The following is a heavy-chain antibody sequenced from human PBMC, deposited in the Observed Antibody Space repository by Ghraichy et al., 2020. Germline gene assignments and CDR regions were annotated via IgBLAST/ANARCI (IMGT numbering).Heavy chain of an antibody. Sequence: GGSLRLSCAASGFTFSSYGMHWVRQAPGKGLEWVAVIWYDGSNKYYADSVKGRFTISRDNSKNTLYLQMNSLRAEDTAAYYCARDKDTLNYGVDVWGQGTTVTVSS. V-gene: IGHV3-33*01. D-gene: IGHD5-18*01. J-gene: IGHJ6*02. CDR2: IWYDGSNK. CDR3: ARDKDTLNYGVDV. CDR1: GFTFSSYG.